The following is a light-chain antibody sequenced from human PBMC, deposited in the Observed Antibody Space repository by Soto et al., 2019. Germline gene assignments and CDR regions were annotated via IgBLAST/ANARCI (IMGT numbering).Light chain of an antibody. Sequence: QLVLTQPPSASGSPGQSVTISCTGTSSDVGGYNYVSWYQHHPGKAPRLMIYEVHKRPSGVPDRFSGSKSGNTASLTVSGLQAEDEADYYCNSYAGSNNLGVFGTGTKLTVL. J-gene: IGLJ1*01. V-gene: IGLV2-8*01. CDR2: EVH. CDR1: SSDVGGYNY. CDR3: NSYAGSNNLGV.